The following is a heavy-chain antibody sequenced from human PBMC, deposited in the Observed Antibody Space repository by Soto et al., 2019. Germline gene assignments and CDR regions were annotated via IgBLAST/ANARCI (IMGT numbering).Heavy chain of an antibody. J-gene: IGHJ4*02. V-gene: IGHV4-34*01. CDR3: ARTLIVVVVAATDRGYFDY. CDR1: GGSFSGYY. Sequence: PSETLSLTCAVYGGSFSGYYWSWIRQPPGKGLEWIGEINHSGSTNYNPSLKSRVTISVDTSKNQFSLKLSSVTAADTAVYYCARTLIVVVVAATDRGYFDYWGQGTLVTVSS. D-gene: IGHD2-15*01. CDR2: INHSGST.